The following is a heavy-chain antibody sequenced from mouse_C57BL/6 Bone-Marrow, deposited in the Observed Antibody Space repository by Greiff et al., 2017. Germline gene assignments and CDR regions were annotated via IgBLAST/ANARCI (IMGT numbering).Heavy chain of an antibody. CDR1: GYSITSGYY. Sequence: EVKVEESGPGLVKPSQSLSLTCSVTGYSITSGYYWNWIRQFPGNKLEWMGYISYDGSNNYNPSLKNRISITRDTSKNQFFLQLNSVTTEDTATYYCARQTTGYFDVWGTGTTVTVSS. V-gene: IGHV3-6*01. CDR2: ISYDGSN. J-gene: IGHJ1*03. CDR3: ARQTTGYFDV. D-gene: IGHD1-1*01.